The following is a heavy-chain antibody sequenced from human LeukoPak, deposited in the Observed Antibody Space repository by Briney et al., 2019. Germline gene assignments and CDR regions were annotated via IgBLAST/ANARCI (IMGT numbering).Heavy chain of an antibody. CDR2: IKQDGGSK. Sequence: TGGSLRLSCVASGFSFSSYWMSWVRQAPGKGLEFVANIKQDGGSKNYVDSVKGRFTTSRDNAENSLYLQMSSLRAEDTALYYCARDPGRSSFDIWGQGIMVTVSS. CDR1: GFSFSSYW. V-gene: IGHV3-7*01. CDR3: ARDPGRSSFDI. J-gene: IGHJ3*02.